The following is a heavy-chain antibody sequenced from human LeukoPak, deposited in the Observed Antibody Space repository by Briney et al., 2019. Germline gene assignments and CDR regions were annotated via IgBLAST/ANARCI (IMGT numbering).Heavy chain of an antibody. CDR3: ARDFSVFWSGYYGGARFDP. V-gene: IGHV1-2*02. CDR2: INPNSGGT. D-gene: IGHD3-3*01. Sequence: ASVKVSCKASGYTFTGYYMHWVRQAPGQGLEWMGWINPNSGGTNYAQKFQGRVTMTRDTSISTAYMELSRLRSDDTAVYYCARDFSVFWSGYYGGARFDPGGQGTLVTVSS. J-gene: IGHJ5*02. CDR1: GYTFTGYY.